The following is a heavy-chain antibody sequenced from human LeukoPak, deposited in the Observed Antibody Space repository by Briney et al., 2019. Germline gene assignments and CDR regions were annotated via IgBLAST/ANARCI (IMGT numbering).Heavy chain of an antibody. CDR3: ARDWETRYYDSSGYYYTSNWFDP. J-gene: IGHJ5*02. Sequence: ASETLSLTCTVSGGSISSHYWSWIRQPPGKGLEWIGYIYYSGSTNYNPSLKSRVTISVDTSKNQFSLKLSSVTAADTAVYYCARDWETRYYDSSGYYYTSNWFDPWGQGTLVTVSS. D-gene: IGHD3-22*01. CDR2: IYYSGST. CDR1: GGSISSHY. V-gene: IGHV4-59*11.